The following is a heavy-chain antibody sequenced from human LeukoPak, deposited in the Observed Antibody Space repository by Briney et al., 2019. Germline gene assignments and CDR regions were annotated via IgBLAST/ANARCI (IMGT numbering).Heavy chain of an antibody. CDR2: IYSGGCT. CDR1: GFTVSSNY. V-gene: IGHV3-53*01. CDR3: ARGIAVAGTNYFDY. D-gene: IGHD6-19*01. J-gene: IGHJ4*02. Sequence: GGSLRLSCAASGFTVSSNYMSWVRQAPGKGLEWVSVIYSGGCTYYADSVKGRFTISRDNSKNTLYLQMNSLRAEDTAVYYCARGIAVAGTNYFDYWGQGTLVTVSS.